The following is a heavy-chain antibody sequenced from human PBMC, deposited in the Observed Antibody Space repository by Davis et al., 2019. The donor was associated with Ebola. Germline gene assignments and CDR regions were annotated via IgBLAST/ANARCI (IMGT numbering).Heavy chain of an antibody. J-gene: IGHJ4*02. V-gene: IGHV3-33*01. D-gene: IGHD3-3*01. CDR1: GFTFSSFG. Sequence: GESLKISCAASGFTFSSFGMHWVRQSPGQGLEWVALIFYDGSNKYYADSVKGRFPIARDNSKNTLYLEMNSLRAEDTAVYYCARGGYDFWSGYPDYWGQGTLVTVSS. CDR3: ARGGYDFWSGYPDY. CDR2: IFYDGSNK.